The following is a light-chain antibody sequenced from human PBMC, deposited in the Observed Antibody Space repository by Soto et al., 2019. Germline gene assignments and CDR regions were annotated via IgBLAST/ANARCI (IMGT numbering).Light chain of an antibody. CDR1: SSDVGGYNY. Sequence: QSALTQPASVSGSPGQSITISCTGTSSDVGGYNYVSWYQQHPGKAPKLMIYDVNNRPSGVSNRFSGSKSGNTASLTISGLQAEDEADYYCSSYTSSSTEYVFGTGTKLTVL. CDR3: SSYTSSSTEYV. V-gene: IGLV2-14*01. J-gene: IGLJ1*01. CDR2: DVN.